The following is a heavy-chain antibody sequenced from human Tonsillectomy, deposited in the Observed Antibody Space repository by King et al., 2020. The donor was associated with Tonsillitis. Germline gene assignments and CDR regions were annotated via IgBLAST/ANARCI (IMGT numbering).Heavy chain of an antibody. J-gene: IGHJ4*02. V-gene: IGHV4-39*01. CDR1: GDSISSSSYY. CDR2: FYYSGTT. D-gene: IGHD6-19*01. Sequence: QLQESGPGLVKPSETLSLTCTVSGDSISSSSYYWGWIRQPPGKGLEWIGTFYYSGTTYYNPSLQSRVTISVDTSKNQFSLKVTSVTATDTAIYYCARHTGRSGWYGDDYFDYWGQGTLVTVSS. CDR3: ARHTGRSGWYGDDYFDY.